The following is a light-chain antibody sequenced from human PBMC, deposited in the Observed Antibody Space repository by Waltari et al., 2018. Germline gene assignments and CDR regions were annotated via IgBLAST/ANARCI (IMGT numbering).Light chain of an antibody. CDR1: QRISNY. CDR2: AES. V-gene: IGKV1-39*01. Sequence: DIQMNQYPSSLSASVGDRVTITCQASQRISNYLNWYRQRPGKAPELLIYAESSLQSGVPSRFSASGSATDFTLIISSLQPEDFATYYCQQTYSFSLTFGGGTKVEI. CDR3: QQTYSFSLT. J-gene: IGKJ4*01.